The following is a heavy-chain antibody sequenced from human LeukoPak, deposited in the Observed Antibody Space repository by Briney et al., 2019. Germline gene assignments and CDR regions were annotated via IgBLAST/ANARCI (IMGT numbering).Heavy chain of an antibody. V-gene: IGHV5-51*01. CDR2: IYPGDSDT. CDR1: GYRLTIYT. CDR3: ARQSGDYSYYYYLDV. D-gene: IGHD2-21*02. J-gene: IGHJ6*03. Sequence: RVESLRISCKGSGYRLTIYTIGSVRPMPGKGLEWMGQIYPGDSDTRYRPSFRGQVTISADKSNSTAYLQWSSLKASDTAMYYCARQSGDYSYYYYLDVWGKGTTVTISS.